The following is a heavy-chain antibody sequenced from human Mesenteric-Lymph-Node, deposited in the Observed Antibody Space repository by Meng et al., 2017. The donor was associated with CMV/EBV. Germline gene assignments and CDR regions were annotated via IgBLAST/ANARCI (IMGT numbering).Heavy chain of an antibody. Sequence: CAASGFTFSSYWMHWVRQAPGKGLVWVSRINSDGSSTRYADSVKGRFTISRDNAKNTLYLQMNSLRAEDTAVYYCARDFAAGRGGLDYWGQGTLVTVSS. CDR3: ARDFAAGRGGLDY. CDR2: INSDGSST. V-gene: IGHV3-74*01. J-gene: IGHJ4*02. CDR1: GFTFSSYW. D-gene: IGHD3-10*01.